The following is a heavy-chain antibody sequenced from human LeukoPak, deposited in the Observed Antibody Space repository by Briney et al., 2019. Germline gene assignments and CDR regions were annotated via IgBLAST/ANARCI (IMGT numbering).Heavy chain of an antibody. CDR2: IYTSGST. J-gene: IGHJ6*03. V-gene: IGHV4-4*07. CDR3: ARVNVGAAAGRAYYYYYYMDV. Sequence: SETLSLTCTVSSGSISSYYWSWIRQPAGKGLEWIGRIYTSGSTNYNPSLKSRVTMSVDTSKNQFSLKLSSVTAADTAVYYCARVNVGAAAGRAYYYYYYMDVWGKGTTVTVSS. D-gene: IGHD6-13*01. CDR1: SGSISSYY.